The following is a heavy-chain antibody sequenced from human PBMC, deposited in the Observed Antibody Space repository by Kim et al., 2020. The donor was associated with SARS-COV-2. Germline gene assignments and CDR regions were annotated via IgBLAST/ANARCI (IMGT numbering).Heavy chain of an antibody. V-gene: IGHV1-18*01. CDR2: ISAYNGNT. CDR3: ARYSSSWHSLGYGMDV. CDR1: GYTFTSYG. D-gene: IGHD6-13*01. J-gene: IGHJ6*02. Sequence: ASVKVSCKASGYTFTSYGISWVRQAPGQGLEWMGWISAYNGNTNYAQKLQGRVTMTTDTSTSTAYMELRSLRSDDTAVYYCARYSSSWHSLGYGMDVWGQGTTVTVSS.